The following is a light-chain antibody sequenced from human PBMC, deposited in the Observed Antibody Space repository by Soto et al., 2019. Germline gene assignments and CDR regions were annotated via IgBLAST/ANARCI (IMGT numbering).Light chain of an antibody. CDR2: RAS. V-gene: IGKV3-15*01. Sequence: EIVLTQSPATLSSFPGARVTLSCRASQSVNSNLAWYQQKPGQAPRLRIYRASTRATGIPARLSGSGSGTEFTLTINSLQSEDFAVYYCQQYNNWWTFGQGTKVDIK. CDR3: QQYNNWWT. CDR1: QSVNSN. J-gene: IGKJ1*01.